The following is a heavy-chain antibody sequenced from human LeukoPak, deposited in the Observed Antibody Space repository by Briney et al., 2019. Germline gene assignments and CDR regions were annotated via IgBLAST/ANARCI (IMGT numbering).Heavy chain of an antibody. J-gene: IGHJ5*02. D-gene: IGHD3-10*01. CDR1: GYSFTSYW. V-gene: IGHV5-51*01. CDR2: IYPGDSDT. CDR3: ATLADYGSGGGNWFDP. Sequence: GESLKISCKGSGYSFTSYWIGWVRQMPGKGLEWMGIIYPGDSDTRYSPSFQGQVTISADKSISTAYLQWSSLKASDTAMYYCATLADYGSGGGNWFDPWGQGTLVTVSS.